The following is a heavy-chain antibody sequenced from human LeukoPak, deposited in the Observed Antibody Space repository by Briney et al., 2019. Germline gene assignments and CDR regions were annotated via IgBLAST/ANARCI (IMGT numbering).Heavy chain of an antibody. CDR3: ARDSNLERGKTYYYYYMDV. Sequence: GGSLRLSCAASGFTFSSYEMNWVRQAPGKGLEWVSYISSSGSTIYYADSVKGRFTISRDNAKNSLYLQMNSLRAEDKAVYYCARDSNLERGKTYYYYYMDVWGKGTTVTVSS. J-gene: IGHJ6*03. D-gene: IGHD1-1*01. V-gene: IGHV3-48*03. CDR2: ISSSGSTI. CDR1: GFTFSSYE.